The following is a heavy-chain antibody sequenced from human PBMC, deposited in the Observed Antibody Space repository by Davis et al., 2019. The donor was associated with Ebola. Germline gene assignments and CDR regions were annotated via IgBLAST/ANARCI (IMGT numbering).Heavy chain of an antibody. CDR2: INHSGST. J-gene: IGHJ4*02. Sequence: SETLSLTCTVSGVSISSGGYYWSWIRQPPGKGLEWIGEINHSGSTNYNPSLKSRVTISVDTSKNQFSLKLSSVTAADTAVYYCARVRRGGDYFDYWGQGTLVTVSS. CDR3: ARVRRGGDYFDY. D-gene: IGHD2-21*01. CDR1: GVSISSGGYY. V-gene: IGHV4-39*07.